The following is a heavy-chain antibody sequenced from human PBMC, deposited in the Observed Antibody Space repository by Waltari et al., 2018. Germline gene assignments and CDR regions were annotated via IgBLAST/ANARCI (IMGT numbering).Heavy chain of an antibody. J-gene: IGHJ4*02. CDR1: GASFGGYY. D-gene: IGHD1-1*01. CDR3: ARGDGTGKYGY. CDR2: TTDSERT. V-gene: IGHV4-34*02. Sequence: QVQLQQWGAGLLKPSEPLSPTCAVFGASFGGYYWSWIRQPPGKGLEWIGKTTDSERTKYNPSLKSRISISVDTSKNQFSLTVFSVTAADAAVYYCARGDGTGKYGYWGQGTRVTVSS.